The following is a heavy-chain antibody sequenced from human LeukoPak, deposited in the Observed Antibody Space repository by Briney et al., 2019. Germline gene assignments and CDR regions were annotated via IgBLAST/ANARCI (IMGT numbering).Heavy chain of an antibody. J-gene: IGHJ6*02. CDR3: ARGRSSWSYYYYGMDV. Sequence: SQTLSLTCTVSGDSISSGDYYWSWIRQPPGKGLEWIGEINNSGSTNYNPSLKSRVTISVDTSKNQFSLKLNSVTAADTAVYYCARGRSSWSYYYYGMDVWGQGTTVTVSS. CDR2: INNSGST. D-gene: IGHD6-13*01. V-gene: IGHV4-30-4*08. CDR1: GDSISSGDYY.